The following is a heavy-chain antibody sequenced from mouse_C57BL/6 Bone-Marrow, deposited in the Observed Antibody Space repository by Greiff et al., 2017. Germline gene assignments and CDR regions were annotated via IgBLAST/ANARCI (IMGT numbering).Heavy chain of an antibody. CDR2: ISDGGSYT. CDR3: ARAPDFYYFDY. CDR1: GFTFSSYA. V-gene: IGHV5-4*01. J-gene: IGHJ2*01. Sequence: EVQGVESGGGLVKPGGSLKLSCAASGFTFSSYAMSWVRQTLEKRLEWVATISDGGSYTYYPDNVKGRFTISRDNAKNNLYLQMSHLKSEDTAMYYCARAPDFYYFDYWGQGTTLTVSS.